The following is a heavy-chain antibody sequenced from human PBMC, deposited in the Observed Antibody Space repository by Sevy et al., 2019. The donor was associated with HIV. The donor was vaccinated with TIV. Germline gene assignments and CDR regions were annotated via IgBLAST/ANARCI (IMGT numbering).Heavy chain of an antibody. V-gene: IGHV3-49*04. CDR3: TRWSGSQSISDY. CDR1: GFIFCDYG. J-gene: IGHJ4*02. D-gene: IGHD1-26*01. CDR2: FKSTIHGGTT. Sequence: GGSLRLSCTASGFIFCDYGMSWVRQAPGKGLEWIAFFKSTIHGGTTENAASVKGRFTISRDDSKNIVYLQMSNLKTEDTAVYYCTRWSGSQSISDYWGQGTLVTVSS.